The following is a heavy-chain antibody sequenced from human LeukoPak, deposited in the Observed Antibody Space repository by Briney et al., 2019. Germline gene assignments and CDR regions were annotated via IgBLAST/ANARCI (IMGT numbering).Heavy chain of an antibody. J-gene: IGHJ5*02. D-gene: IGHD1-26*01. Sequence: ASVKVSCKTSGGTFTSYAITWVRQAPGQGLEWMGKIIPISGTTNYAQKFQGRVTFTADESTSTAYMELSSLRSEDTALYYCARKLRLGGNWFDPWGQGTLVTVSS. CDR2: IIPISGTT. V-gene: IGHV1-69*13. CDR3: ARKLRLGGNWFDP. CDR1: GGTFTSYA.